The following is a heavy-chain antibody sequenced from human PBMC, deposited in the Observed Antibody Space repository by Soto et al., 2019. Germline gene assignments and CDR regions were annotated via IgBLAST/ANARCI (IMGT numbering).Heavy chain of an antibody. J-gene: IGHJ6*02. CDR1: RYTFTCYA. V-gene: IGHV1-18*01. CDR2: ISAYNGNT. CDR3: ATGKVFWSGYFPNYYYYGMDV. D-gene: IGHD3-3*01. Sequence: VSVKVSCKASRYTFTCYAISWVRQAPGQGLEWIGWISAYNGNTNYAQKLQGRVTMTTDTSTSTAYMELRSLRSDDTAVYYCATGKVFWSGYFPNYYYYGMDVWGQGTTVTVSS.